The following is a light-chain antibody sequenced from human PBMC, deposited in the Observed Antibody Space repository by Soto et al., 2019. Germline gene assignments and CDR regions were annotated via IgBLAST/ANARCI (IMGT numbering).Light chain of an antibody. CDR2: SAS. Sequence: IQITQSPSSLSASVGDRVTITRRPSRGIGNALDLYQQKPGTVPKLLIHSASTLQSGVPSRFSGSGSGTDFTLTISSLRPEDVASYYCQKYDSAPTFGPGNKV. V-gene: IGKV1-27*01. CDR1: RGIGNA. CDR3: QKYDSAPT. J-gene: IGKJ1*01.